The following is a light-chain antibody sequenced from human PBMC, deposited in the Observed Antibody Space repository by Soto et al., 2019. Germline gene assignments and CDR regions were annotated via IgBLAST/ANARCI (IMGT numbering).Light chain of an antibody. CDR3: QRYVSSLRAWT. V-gene: IGKV3-20*01. Sequence: EIVLTQSPGTLSLSPGERATLSCRASQSVSSNYLAWYQQKPGQAPRLLIYGTSSRATGIPDRFTGSGSATDFTLTINRLEPEDFAVYYCQRYVSSLRAWTFGQGTKVDIK. J-gene: IGKJ1*01. CDR2: GTS. CDR1: QSVSSNY.